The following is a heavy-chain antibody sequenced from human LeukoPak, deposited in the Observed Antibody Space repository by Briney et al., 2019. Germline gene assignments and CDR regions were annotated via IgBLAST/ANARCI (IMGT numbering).Heavy chain of an antibody. V-gene: IGHV3-23*05. Sequence: PGGSLRLSCAASGFTSSGYAMNWVRQAPGKGLEWVSLIFVSGSTTKYADSVKGRFTISRDNSKNTLYLQVNSLRAEDTAIYYCARRVGTTTPFDYWGQGTLVTVSS. CDR3: ARRVGTTTPFDY. D-gene: IGHD1-26*01. J-gene: IGHJ4*02. CDR2: IFVSGSTT. CDR1: GFTSSGYA.